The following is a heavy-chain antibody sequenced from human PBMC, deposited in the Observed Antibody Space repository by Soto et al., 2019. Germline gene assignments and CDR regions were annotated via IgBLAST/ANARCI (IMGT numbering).Heavy chain of an antibody. CDR1: GFTFSSYG. V-gene: IGHV3-33*01. CDR3: AREAGSGGWRSNDY. D-gene: IGHD6-13*01. CDR2: IWYDGSNK. J-gene: IGHJ4*02. Sequence: QVQLVESGGGVVQPGRSLRLSCAASGFTFSSYGMHWVRQAPGKGLEWVAVIWYDGSNKYYADSVKGRFTISRDNSKNTLYLQMNSLRAEDTAVYYCAREAGSGGWRSNDYWGQGTLVTVSS.